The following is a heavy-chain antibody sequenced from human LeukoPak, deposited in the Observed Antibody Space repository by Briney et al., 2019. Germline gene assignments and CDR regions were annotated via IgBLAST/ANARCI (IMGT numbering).Heavy chain of an antibody. CDR2: MNPNSGNT. J-gene: IGHJ5*02. Sequence: ASVKVSCKASGYTFTSYDINWVRQATGQGLEWMGWMNPNSGNTGYAQKFQGRVTMTRNTSISTAYMELSSLRSEDTAVYYCARVGVDYDILTGYYAYRGFDPWGQGTLVTVSS. D-gene: IGHD3-9*01. CDR1: GYTFTSYD. CDR3: ARVGVDYDILTGYYAYRGFDP. V-gene: IGHV1-8*01.